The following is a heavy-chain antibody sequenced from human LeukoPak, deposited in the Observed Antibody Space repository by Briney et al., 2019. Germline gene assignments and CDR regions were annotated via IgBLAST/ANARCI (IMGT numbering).Heavy chain of an antibody. D-gene: IGHD2-15*01. Sequence: SETLSLTCTVSGGSISSSSYYWGWVRQPPGKGLEWIGSIYYSGSTNYNPSLKSRVTMSVDTSKNQFSLKLSSVTAADTAVYYCAREYPYCSGGSCYLYYFDYWGQGTLVTVSS. CDR1: GGSISSSSYY. J-gene: IGHJ4*02. CDR3: AREYPYCSGGSCYLYYFDY. CDR2: IYYSGST. V-gene: IGHV4-39*07.